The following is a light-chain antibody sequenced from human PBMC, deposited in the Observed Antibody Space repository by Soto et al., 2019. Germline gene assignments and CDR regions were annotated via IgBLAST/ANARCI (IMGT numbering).Light chain of an antibody. J-gene: IGKJ4*01. CDR2: KAA. Sequence: DIQMTQSPSTLSASVGDRVAITCRASDNIAPWVAWYQQKPGKAPKLLIYKAANLADEVPSRFAGSGSGTEFTLTISSLQPDDFATYYCQQYNSYSLTFGGGTKVDIK. V-gene: IGKV1-5*03. CDR3: QQYNSYSLT. CDR1: DNIAPW.